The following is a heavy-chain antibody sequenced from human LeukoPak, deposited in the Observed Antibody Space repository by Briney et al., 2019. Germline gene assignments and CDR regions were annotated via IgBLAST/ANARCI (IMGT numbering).Heavy chain of an antibody. CDR2: ISSSGSTI. Sequence: GGSLRLSCAASGFTFSSYSMNWVRQAPGKGLEWVSYISSSGSTILYADSVKGRFTISRDNAKNSLYLQMNSLRAEDTAVYYCARDPTKDYYSRFDYWGQGTLVTVSS. CDR3: ARDPTKDYYSRFDY. D-gene: IGHD2-21*01. CDR1: GFTFSSYS. J-gene: IGHJ4*02. V-gene: IGHV3-48*04.